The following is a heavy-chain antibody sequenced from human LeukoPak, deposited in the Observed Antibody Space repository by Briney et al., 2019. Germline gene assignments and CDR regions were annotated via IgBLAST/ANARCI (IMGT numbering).Heavy chain of an antibody. CDR3: AIVATIPSN. CDR1: GFTFSSYA. CDR2: ISYDGSNK. D-gene: IGHD5-12*01. J-gene: IGHJ4*02. Sequence: PGRSLRLSCAASGFTFSSYAMHWVRQAPGKGLEWVAVISYDGSNKYYADSVKGRFTISRDNSKNTLYLQINSLRAEDTAVYYCAIVATIPSNWGQGTLVTVSS. V-gene: IGHV3-30*04.